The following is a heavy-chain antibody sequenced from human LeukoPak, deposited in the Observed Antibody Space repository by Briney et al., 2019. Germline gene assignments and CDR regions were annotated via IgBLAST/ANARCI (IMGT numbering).Heavy chain of an antibody. Sequence: SETLSLTCTVSGVSISSGDYYWSWIRQPPGKGLEWIGYIYYSGSTYYNPSLKSRVTISVDTSKNQFSLKLSSVTAADTAVYYCARADPTYGDSDDAFDIWGQGTMVTVSS. CDR2: IYYSGST. D-gene: IGHD4-17*01. V-gene: IGHV4-30-4*01. CDR3: ARADPTYGDSDDAFDI. CDR1: GVSISSGDYY. J-gene: IGHJ3*02.